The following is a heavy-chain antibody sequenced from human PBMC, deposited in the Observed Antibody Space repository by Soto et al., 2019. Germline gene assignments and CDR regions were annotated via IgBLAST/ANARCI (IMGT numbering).Heavy chain of an antibody. Sequence: GASVKVSCKASGGTFSSYAISWVRQAPGQGLEWMGGIIPIFGTANYAQKFQGRVTITADESTSTAYMELSSLRSEDTAVYYCASFQSGGGYYYYGMDVWGQGTTVTVSS. V-gene: IGHV1-69*13. CDR2: IIPIFGTA. CDR3: ASFQSGGGYYYYGMDV. CDR1: GGTFSSYA. D-gene: IGHD1-26*01. J-gene: IGHJ6*02.